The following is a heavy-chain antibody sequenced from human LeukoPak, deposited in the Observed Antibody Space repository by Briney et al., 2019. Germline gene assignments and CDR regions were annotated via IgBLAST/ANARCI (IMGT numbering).Heavy chain of an antibody. CDR1: RFTFSSYC. Sequence: PGGSLRLSCAASRFTFSSYCMSWVRQAPGEGLEWVANIKQGGSEIYYGDSVKGRFTISRDNAKNSLYLQMNSLRAEDTAVYYCAREFLDGGQQWLVPSALYYYYYMDVWGKGTTVSVSS. D-gene: IGHD6-19*01. V-gene: IGHV3-7*01. CDR3: AREFLDGGQQWLVPSALYYYYYMDV. CDR2: IKQGGSEI. J-gene: IGHJ6*03.